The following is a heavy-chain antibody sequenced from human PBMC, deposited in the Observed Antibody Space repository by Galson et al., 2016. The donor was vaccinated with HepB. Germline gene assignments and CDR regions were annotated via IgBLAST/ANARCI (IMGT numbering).Heavy chain of an antibody. Sequence: QSGAEVKKPGESLKISCKASGYSFTTYWIAWVRQMPGKGLECMGIIYPGDSDTRYSPSFQGQVTISADKSISTAYLQWDSLKASDTAMYYCARPQPDPAMADEADAFEVWGQGTMVTVSS. CDR1: GYSFTTYW. CDR3: ARPQPDPAMADEADAFEV. CDR2: IYPGDSDT. V-gene: IGHV5-51*01. J-gene: IGHJ3*01. D-gene: IGHD5-18*01.